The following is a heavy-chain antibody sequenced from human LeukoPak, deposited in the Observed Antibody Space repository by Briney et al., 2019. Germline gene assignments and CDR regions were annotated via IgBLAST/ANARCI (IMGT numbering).Heavy chain of an antibody. D-gene: IGHD3-10*01. Sequence: GASVKVSCKASGGTFSSYAISWVRQAPGQGLEWMGGIIPFFGTANYAQKFQGRVTITADESTSTAYMELSSLRSEDTAVYYCERGLEWFGEFYYGMDVWGKGTTVTVSS. CDR2: IIPFFGTA. CDR1: GGTFSSYA. V-gene: IGHV1-69*13. J-gene: IGHJ6*04. CDR3: ERGLEWFGEFYYGMDV.